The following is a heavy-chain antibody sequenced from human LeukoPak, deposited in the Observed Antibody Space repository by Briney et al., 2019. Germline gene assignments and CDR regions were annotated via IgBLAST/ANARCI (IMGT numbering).Heavy chain of an antibody. D-gene: IGHD2-15*01. CDR1: GGSISSSNW. Sequence: KASETLSLTCAVSGGSISSSNWWSWVRQPPGKGLEWIGEIYHSGSTNYNPSLKSRVTISVDKSKNQFSLKLSSVTAADTAVYYCARGFSCSGGSCQMLRPPNWFDPWGQGTLVTVSS. CDR3: ARGFSCSGGSCQMLRPPNWFDP. V-gene: IGHV4-4*02. CDR2: IYHSGST. J-gene: IGHJ5*02.